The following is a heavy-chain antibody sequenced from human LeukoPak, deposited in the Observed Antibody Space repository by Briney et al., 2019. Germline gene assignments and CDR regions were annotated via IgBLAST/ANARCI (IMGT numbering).Heavy chain of an antibody. CDR3: ARAEVVVPADPDY. CDR1: GYTFTSYD. Sequence: GASAKVSCKASGYTFTSYDINWVRQATGQGLEWMGWINPNSGGTNYAQKFQGRVTMTRDTSISTAYMELSRLRSDDTAVYYCARAEVVVPADPDYWGQGTLVTVSS. J-gene: IGHJ4*02. D-gene: IGHD2-2*01. V-gene: IGHV1-2*02. CDR2: INPNSGGT.